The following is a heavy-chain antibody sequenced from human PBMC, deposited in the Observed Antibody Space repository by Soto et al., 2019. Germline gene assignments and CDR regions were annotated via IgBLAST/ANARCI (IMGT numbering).Heavy chain of an antibody. CDR1: GGSFSGYY. J-gene: IGHJ6*02. CDR3: ARGPRGDIVVVPAAPVGYYYGMGV. CDR2: INHSGST. Sequence: SETLSLTCAVYGGSFSGYYWSWIRQPPGKGLEWIGEINHSGSTNYNPSLKSRVTISVDTSKNQSSLKLSSVTAADTAVYYCARGPRGDIVVVPAAPVGYYYGMGVWGQGTTVTVSS. D-gene: IGHD2-2*01. V-gene: IGHV4-34*01.